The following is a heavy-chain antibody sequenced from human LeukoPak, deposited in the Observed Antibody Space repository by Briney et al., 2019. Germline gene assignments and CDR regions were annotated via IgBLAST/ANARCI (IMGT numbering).Heavy chain of an antibody. D-gene: IGHD3-22*01. CDR2: IYHSGTT. V-gene: IGHV4-30-2*01. CDR3: ARSGWDYYDSSGPRSWFDS. J-gene: IGHJ5*01. Sequence: SQTLSPTCAVSGGSISSGDYSWSWIRQPPGKGLEWIGYIYHSGTTYYNPSLKSRVTISVDRSKNQFSLKLTSVTAADTAVYYCARSGWDYYDSSGPRSWFDSWGQGTLVTVSS. CDR1: GGSISSGDYS.